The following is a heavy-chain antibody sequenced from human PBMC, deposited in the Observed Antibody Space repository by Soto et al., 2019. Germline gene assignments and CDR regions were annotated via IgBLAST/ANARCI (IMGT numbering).Heavy chain of an antibody. CDR3: ATRITVFGLLIPPFDP. CDR1: GGSVNGYY. Sequence: SETLSLTCAVYGGSVNGYYWNWIRQPPRKGLEWIGEINHTRGTHYNPSLKSRVTMSVDTSKNQFSLRLSSVTAADTAIYYCATRITVFGLLIPPFDPWGQGTQVTVSS. CDR2: INHTRGT. D-gene: IGHD3-3*01. V-gene: IGHV4-34*01. J-gene: IGHJ5*02.